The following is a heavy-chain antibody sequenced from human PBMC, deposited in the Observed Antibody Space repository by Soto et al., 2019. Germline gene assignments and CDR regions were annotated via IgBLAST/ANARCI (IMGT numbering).Heavy chain of an antibody. CDR2: ISTAGSTK. CDR3: ARAECSSPDCLTAYYSYGLDV. J-gene: IGHJ6*02. Sequence: PGGSLRLSGAASGFTFSNFELHWVRQAPGKGLEWVSYISTAGSTKYYAESVKGRFTISRDNARNSLFLQMNSLRAEDTAVYYCARAECSSPDCLTAYYSYGLDVWGQGSTVTVSS. V-gene: IGHV3-48*03. D-gene: IGHD3-9*01. CDR1: GFTFSNFE.